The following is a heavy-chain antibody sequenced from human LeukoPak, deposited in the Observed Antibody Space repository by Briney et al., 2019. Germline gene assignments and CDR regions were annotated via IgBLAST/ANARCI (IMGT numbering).Heavy chain of an antibody. D-gene: IGHD3-10*01. Sequence: PGGSLRLSCAASGFTFNLYAMNWVRQAPGKGLDWVSSINVAGKSSDYAGSLRGRFTVSRDNSKTTLYLQMNSLRAEDTAVYYCAKRGPRGNWSHPWGQGTLVTVSS. CDR2: INVAGKSS. CDR3: AKRGPRGNWSHP. J-gene: IGHJ5*02. V-gene: IGHV3-23*01. CDR1: GFTFNLYA.